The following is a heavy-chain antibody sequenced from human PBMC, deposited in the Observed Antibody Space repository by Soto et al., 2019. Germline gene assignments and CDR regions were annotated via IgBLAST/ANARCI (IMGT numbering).Heavy chain of an antibody. CDR1: GFTFSNAW. CDR3: TVRYWGVRGYYGMDI. CDR2: IKSKTDGGTT. J-gene: IGHJ6*02. D-gene: IGHD2-8*02. Sequence: PGGSLRLSCAASGFTFSNAWMSWVRQGPGKGLECVGRIKSKTDGGTTDCAAPVKGRFTILRDDSKNTRYLQMNSLKAADTAGCYFTVRYWGVRGYYGMDISAQGTTVTVSS. V-gene: IGHV3-15*01.